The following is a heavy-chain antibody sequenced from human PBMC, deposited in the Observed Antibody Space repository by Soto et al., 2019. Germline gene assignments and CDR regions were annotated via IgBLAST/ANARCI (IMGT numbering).Heavy chain of an antibody. CDR1: GASISSYY. D-gene: IGHD3-22*01. V-gene: IGHV4-59*01. J-gene: IGHJ3*02. CDR3: ARTYDDSGPNSGGYGFDI. CDR2: IYYSGST. Sequence: PSETRSLTCSVSGASISSYYWSWIRQPPGKGLEWLAYIYYSGSTSYNPSLKSRVSISLDTSMNQFSLKLSSVTAADTAVYYCARTYDDSGPNSGGYGFDIWVQGTMVT.